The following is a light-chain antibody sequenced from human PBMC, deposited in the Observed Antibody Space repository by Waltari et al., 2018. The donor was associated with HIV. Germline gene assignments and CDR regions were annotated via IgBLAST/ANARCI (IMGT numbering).Light chain of an antibody. Sequence: EIVLTQSPGTLSLSPGERVTLSCRASQSVSSSSLVWYQQKPGKAPRLLIYGASSRAPGIPDSFSGSWSGTDFTLTISRLDPEDFAVYYCQQYGSSVTFGQGTRLEIK. CDR3: QQYGSSVT. V-gene: IGKV3-20*01. J-gene: IGKJ5*01. CDR1: QSVSSSS. CDR2: GAS.